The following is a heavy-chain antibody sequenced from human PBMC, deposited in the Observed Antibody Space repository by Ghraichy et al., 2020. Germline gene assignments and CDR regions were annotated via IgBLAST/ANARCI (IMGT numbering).Heavy chain of an antibody. CDR2: IEQHGSEK. CDR1: GFTFSDYW. V-gene: IGHV3-7*01. CDR3: ARLVPAAGIAY. J-gene: IGHJ4*02. Sequence: GGSLRLSCAASGFTFSDYWMTWVRQAPGKGLEWVAKIEQHGSEKYYVDSVKGRFTISRDNAQNSLYLQMNNLRGDDTAVYYCARLVPAAGIAYWGQGTLVTVSS. D-gene: IGHD6-13*01.